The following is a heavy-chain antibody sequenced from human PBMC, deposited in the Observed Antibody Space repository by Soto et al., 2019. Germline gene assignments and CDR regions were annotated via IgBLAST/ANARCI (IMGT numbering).Heavy chain of an antibody. D-gene: IGHD5-12*01. CDR1: GYTFTSYD. V-gene: IGHV1-8*01. CDR2: MNPNSGNT. J-gene: IGHJ3*02. CDR3: ARGPDVDIVATNDAFDI. Sequence: ASVKVSCKASGYTFTSYDINWVRQAIGQGLEWMGWMNPNSGNTGYAQKFQGRVTMTRNTSISTAYMELSSLRSEDTSVYYCARGPDVDIVATNDAFDIWGQGTMVTVSS.